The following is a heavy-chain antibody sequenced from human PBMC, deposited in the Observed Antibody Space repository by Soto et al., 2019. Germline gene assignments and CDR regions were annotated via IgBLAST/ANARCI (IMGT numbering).Heavy chain of an antibody. CDR3: ASSPRGYCSSTSCRELGNYYGMDV. CDR2: IDPSDSYT. CDR1: GYSFSSYR. D-gene: IGHD2-2*01. J-gene: IGHJ6*02. V-gene: IGHV5-10-1*01. Sequence: GESLKISCKGSGYSFSSYRSSWVRQMPGKGLEWMGRIDPSDSYTNYSPSFQGHVTISADKSISTAYLQWSSLKASDTAMYYCASSPRGYCSSTSCRELGNYYGMDVRGQGTTVTVSS.